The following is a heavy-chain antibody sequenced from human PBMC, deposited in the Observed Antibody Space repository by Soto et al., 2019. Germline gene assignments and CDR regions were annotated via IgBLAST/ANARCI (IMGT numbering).Heavy chain of an antibody. CDR2: ISYDGRDK. J-gene: IGHJ4*02. Sequence: PGGSLRLSCAASGFIFRNYGMHWVRQAPGKRLEWVAVISYDGRDKKYVDSVKGRFTISRDNPKNTMYLQLNSLRVEDTAVYYCAKGLCGGDCYQFDFWGQGSLVTVSS. CDR3: AKGLCGGDCYQFDF. CDR1: GFIFRNYG. V-gene: IGHV3-30*18. D-gene: IGHD2-21*01.